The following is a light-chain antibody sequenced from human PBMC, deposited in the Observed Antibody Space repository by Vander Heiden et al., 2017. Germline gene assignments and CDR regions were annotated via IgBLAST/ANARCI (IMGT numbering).Light chain of an antibody. CDR2: WAS. V-gene: IGKV4-1*01. Sequence: SSQSLLYSSNNKDSLAWYQQKPGQPPKLLIYWASTRESGVPDRFSGSGSRTDFTLTIRSLQAEDVAVYNCQQYYYTPPTFGGGTKVEIK. CDR1: QSLLYSSNNKDS. CDR3: QQYYYTPPT. J-gene: IGKJ4*01.